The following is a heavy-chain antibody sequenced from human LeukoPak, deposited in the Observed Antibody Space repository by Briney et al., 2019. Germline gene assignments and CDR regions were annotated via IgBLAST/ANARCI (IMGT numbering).Heavy chain of an antibody. CDR1: GYTFTGYY. CDR3: AREKAPHYYGSGNFDY. Sequence: ASVKVSCKASGYTFTGYYMHWVRQAPGQGLEWMGWINPNSGGTNYAQKFQGRVTMTRDTSISTAYMELSRLRSDDTAVYYCAREKAPHYYGSGNFDYWGQGTLVTVSS. CDR2: INPNSGGT. D-gene: IGHD3-10*01. V-gene: IGHV1-2*02. J-gene: IGHJ4*02.